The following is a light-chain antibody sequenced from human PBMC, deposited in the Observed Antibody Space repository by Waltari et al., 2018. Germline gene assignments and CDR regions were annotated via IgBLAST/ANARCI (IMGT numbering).Light chain of an antibody. V-gene: IGLV3-21*02. J-gene: IGLJ1*01. CDR2: DDS. Sequence: SYVLTQPPSVSVAPGQTARITCGGDNIGSKGVHWYQQKPGQAPVLVVSDDSARPSGIPERFSGSNSGNTATLAISRVEAGDEADYICQVWDLNSDHVFGSGTMLTVL. CDR3: QVWDLNSDHV. CDR1: NIGSKG.